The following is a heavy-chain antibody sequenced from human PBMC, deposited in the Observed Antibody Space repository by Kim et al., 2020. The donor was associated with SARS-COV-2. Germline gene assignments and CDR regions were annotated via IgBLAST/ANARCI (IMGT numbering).Heavy chain of an antibody. J-gene: IGHJ4*02. D-gene: IGHD5-18*01. CDR2: INPNSGGT. CDR3: ARDAGLQRWFLV. CDR1: GYTFTGYY. Sequence: ASVKVSCKASGYTFTGYYMHWVRQAPGQGLEWMGWINPNSGGTNYAQKFQGRVTMTRDTSISPAYMELSRLRSDDTAVYYCARDAGLQRWFLVWGQGTLVTVSS. V-gene: IGHV1-2*02.